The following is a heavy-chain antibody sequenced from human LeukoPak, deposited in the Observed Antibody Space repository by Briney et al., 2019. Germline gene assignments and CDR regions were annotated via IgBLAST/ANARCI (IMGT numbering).Heavy chain of an antibody. Sequence: GGSLRLSCAASGCTFSNFGLHWVRQPPGKGLEWVAFISYHGNDQYYTDSVKGRFTISRDNSKNTLYLQMNSLRGDDTAVYYCARDISTGWSLEYWGQGTLVTVSS. CDR3: ARDISTGWSLEY. J-gene: IGHJ4*02. D-gene: IGHD6-19*01. CDR1: GCTFSNFG. V-gene: IGHV3-30*02. CDR2: ISYHGNDQ.